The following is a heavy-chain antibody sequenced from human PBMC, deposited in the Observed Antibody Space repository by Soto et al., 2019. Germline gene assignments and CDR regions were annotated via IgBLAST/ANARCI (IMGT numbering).Heavy chain of an antibody. Sequence: SQTLSLTCAISGDSVSSNSAAWNWIRQSPSRGLEWLGRTCYRSKWYNDYAVSVKSRITINPDTSKNQFSLQLNSVTPEDTAVYYCARDGLTPIYYYYGMDVWGQGTTVTVSS. CDR3: ARDGLTPIYYYYGMDV. CDR1: GDSVSSNSAA. J-gene: IGHJ6*02. D-gene: IGHD3-9*01. CDR2: TCYRSKWYN. V-gene: IGHV6-1*01.